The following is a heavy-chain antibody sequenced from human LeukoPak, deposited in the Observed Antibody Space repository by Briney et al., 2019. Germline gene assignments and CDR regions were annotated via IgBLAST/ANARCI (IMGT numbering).Heavy chain of an antibody. CDR3: ASSIIGTILRIISFDAFDI. CDR2: INTDGSST. D-gene: IGHD6-6*01. V-gene: IGHV3-74*01. J-gene: IGHJ3*02. Sequence: GGSLRLSCAASGFTFSSYWMHWVRQAPGKGLVWVSRINTDGSSTSYADSVKGRFTISRDNAKNTLYLQMNSLRAEDTAVYYCASSIIGTILRIISFDAFDIWGQGTMVTVSS. CDR1: GFTFSSYW.